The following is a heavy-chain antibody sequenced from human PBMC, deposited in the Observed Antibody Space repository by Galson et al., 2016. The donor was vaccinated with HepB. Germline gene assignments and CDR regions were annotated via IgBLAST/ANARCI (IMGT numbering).Heavy chain of an antibody. CDR2: VNTYTGDA. Sequence: SVKVSCKASSDTLSNYGFSWVRQPPGQGLEWMGGVNTYTGDADYPQRFQDRVTMTTDTSTKTAYMELRSLRSDDTAVYYCASRGGYDAFDIWGQGTMITVSS. CDR1: SDTLSNYG. D-gene: IGHD5-12*01. J-gene: IGHJ3*02. CDR3: ASRGGYDAFDI. V-gene: IGHV1-18*01.